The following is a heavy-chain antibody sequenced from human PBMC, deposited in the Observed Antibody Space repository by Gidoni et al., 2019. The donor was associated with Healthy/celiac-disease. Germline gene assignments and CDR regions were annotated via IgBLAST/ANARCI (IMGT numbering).Heavy chain of an antibody. CDR1: GFTVSSNY. Sequence: EVQLVESGGGLVQPGGSLRLSCAASGFTVSSNYMSWVRQAPGKGLEWVSVIYSGGSTYYADSVKGRFTISRDNSKNTLYLQMNSLRAEDTAVYYCARDFSSGGPSYYYYMDVWGKGTTVTVSS. CDR2: IYSGGST. V-gene: IGHV3-66*01. CDR3: ARDFSSGGPSYYYYMDV. D-gene: IGHD6-25*01. J-gene: IGHJ6*03.